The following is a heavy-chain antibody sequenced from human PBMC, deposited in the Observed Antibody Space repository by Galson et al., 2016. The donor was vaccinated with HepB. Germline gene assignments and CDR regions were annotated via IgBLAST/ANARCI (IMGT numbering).Heavy chain of an antibody. D-gene: IGHD2-2*01. CDR3: ASSVVVAGIIDY. J-gene: IGHJ4*02. CDR2: IWSGGIKK. Sequence: SLRLSCAGSGFSFSAYAVHWVRQTPGKGLEWVAVIWSGGIKKYYADSVEGRFTISRDNSENTVYPQIDTLRVEDTAKYYCASSVVVAGIIDYWGQGTLVTVSS. CDR1: GFSFSAYA. V-gene: IGHV3-33*01.